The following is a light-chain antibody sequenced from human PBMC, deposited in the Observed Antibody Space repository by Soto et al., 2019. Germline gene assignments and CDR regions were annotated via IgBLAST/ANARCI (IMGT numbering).Light chain of an antibody. CDR2: DVS. CDR3: CSYACSYTCXV. Sequence: QSALTQPRSVSGSPGQSVTISCTGTSSDVGGYNYVSWYQQHPGKAPKLMIYDVSKRPSGVPDRFSGSKSGNTASLTISGLQAEDFSDYYCCSYACSYTCXVFGTGTNVTVL. CDR1: SSDVGGYNY. J-gene: IGLJ1*01. V-gene: IGLV2-11*01.